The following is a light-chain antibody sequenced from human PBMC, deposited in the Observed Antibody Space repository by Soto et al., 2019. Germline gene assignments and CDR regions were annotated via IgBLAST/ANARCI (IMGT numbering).Light chain of an antibody. Sequence: EIVLTQSPATLSLSPGERATLSCRASQTIGNNLAWYQQKPGQAPRLLIYGASTRATGVPARFSASASGTDFTLTISRLEPEDFAVYYCQQYGSSPLTFGGGTKVDIK. CDR2: GAS. CDR1: QTIGNN. J-gene: IGKJ4*01. CDR3: QQYGSSPLT. V-gene: IGKV3-20*01.